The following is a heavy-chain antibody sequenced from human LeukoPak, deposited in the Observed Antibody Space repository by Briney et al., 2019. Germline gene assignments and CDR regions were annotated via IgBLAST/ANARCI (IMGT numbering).Heavy chain of an antibody. Sequence: GGSLRLSCAGSGFSFSSYGMHWVRQAPGKGLEWMAFIRSDGSNKYYADSVKGRFTISRDNSQNTLYLQMNSLRAEDTAVYYCYVWGSYRYNTRLDCWGQGTLVTVSS. CDR2: IRSDGSNK. D-gene: IGHD3-16*02. V-gene: IGHV3-30*02. J-gene: IGHJ4*02. CDR3: YVWGSYRYNTRLDC. CDR1: GFSFSSYG.